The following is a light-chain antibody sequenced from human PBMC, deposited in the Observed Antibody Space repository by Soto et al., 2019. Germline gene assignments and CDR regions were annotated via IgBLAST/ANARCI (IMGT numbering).Light chain of an antibody. V-gene: IGKV3-15*01. CDR1: QSVSSN. CDR2: GAS. J-gene: IGKJ5*01. Sequence: EIVMTQSPATLSVSPGERATLSCRASQSVSSNLAWYQQKPGQAPRLLIYGASTRATGIPARFSGSGSGTEFTLTISSLQSEDFAVYFCQQRSDWPRITFGQGTRLE. CDR3: QQRSDWPRIT.